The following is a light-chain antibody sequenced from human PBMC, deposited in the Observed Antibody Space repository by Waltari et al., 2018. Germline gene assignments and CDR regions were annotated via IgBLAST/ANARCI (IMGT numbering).Light chain of an antibody. V-gene: IGLV2-23*01. CDR1: SSDVGTYNL. Sequence: QSALTQPASVSGSPGQSLPISCTGTSSDVGTYNLGAWYQQHPVKAPKLRIYEASKRPSGVSNRFSGSKSGNTASLTISGLQADDEADYYCCSYAGSSTFYVFGTGTKVTVL. J-gene: IGLJ1*01. CDR3: CSYAGSSTFYV. CDR2: EAS.